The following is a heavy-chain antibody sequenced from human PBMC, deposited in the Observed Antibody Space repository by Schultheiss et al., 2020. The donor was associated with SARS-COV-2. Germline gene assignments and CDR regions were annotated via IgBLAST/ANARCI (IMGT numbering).Heavy chain of an antibody. CDR3: AKGLGELSSPIY. J-gene: IGHJ4*02. Sequence: GGSLRLSCAASGFTFSSYGMHWVRQAPGKGLEWVAVIWYDGSNKYYADSVKGRFTISRDNSKNTLYLQMNSLRAEDTAVYYCAKGLGELSSPIYWGQGTLVTVSS. V-gene: IGHV3-33*08. CDR2: IWYDGSNK. CDR1: GFTFSSYG. D-gene: IGHD3-16*02.